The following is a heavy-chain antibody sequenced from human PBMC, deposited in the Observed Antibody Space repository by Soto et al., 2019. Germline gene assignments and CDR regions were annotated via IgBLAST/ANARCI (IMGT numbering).Heavy chain of an antibody. V-gene: IGHV1-8*01. CDR1: GYTFTSYD. Sequence: QVQLVQSGAEVKKPGASVKVSCKASGYTFTSYDLNWVRQATGQGLEWMGWMNPNSGNTGYAQKFQGRVTMTRNTSTSTTYMELSSLTSEDTAVYYCAREKLELPDYWGQGTLVTVSS. D-gene: IGHD1-7*01. CDR2: MNPNSGNT. J-gene: IGHJ4*02. CDR3: AREKLELPDY.